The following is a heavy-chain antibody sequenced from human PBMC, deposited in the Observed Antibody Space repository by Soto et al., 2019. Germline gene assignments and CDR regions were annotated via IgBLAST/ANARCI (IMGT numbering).Heavy chain of an antibody. CDR2: INAGNGNT. CDR1: EYSFTSYA. J-gene: IGHJ4*02. Sequence: VKVSFKTSEYSFTSYAVHWGSKAPGQSLEWMGWINAGNGNTKYSQKFQGRVTITRDTSASTAYMELSSLRSEDTAVYYCARELQGLYYFDYWGQGTLVNVSS. V-gene: IGHV1-3*01. D-gene: IGHD4-4*01. CDR3: ARELQGLYYFDY.